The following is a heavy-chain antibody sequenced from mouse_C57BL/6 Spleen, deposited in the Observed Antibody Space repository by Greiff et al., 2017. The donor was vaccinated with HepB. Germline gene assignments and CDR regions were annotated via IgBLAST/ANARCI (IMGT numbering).Heavy chain of an antibody. J-gene: IGHJ2*01. CDR3: ARGGGNSYYFDY. D-gene: IGHD2-1*01. CDR1: GYTFTSYG. V-gene: IGHV1-81*01. CDR2: IYPRSGNN. Sequence: QVQLQQSGAELARPGASVKLSCKASGYTFTSYGISWVKQRTGQGLEWIGEIYPRSGNNYYNEKFKGKATMTADKSSSTAYMVLRSLTSEDSAVYFCARGGGNSYYFDYWGQGTTLTVSS.